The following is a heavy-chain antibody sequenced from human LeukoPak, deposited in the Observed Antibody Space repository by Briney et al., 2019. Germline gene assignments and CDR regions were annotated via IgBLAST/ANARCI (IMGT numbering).Heavy chain of an antibody. V-gene: IGHV1-18*01. CDR3: AREWDGYCSGGSCYSGVY. Sequence: GASVKVSCKASGYTFTSYGISWVRQAPGQGLEWMGGISAYNGNTNYAQKLQGRVTMTTDTSTSTAYMELRSLRSDDTAVYYCAREWDGYCSGGSCYSGVYWGQGTLVTVSS. CDR2: ISAYNGNT. CDR1: GYTFTSYG. D-gene: IGHD2-15*01. J-gene: IGHJ4*02.